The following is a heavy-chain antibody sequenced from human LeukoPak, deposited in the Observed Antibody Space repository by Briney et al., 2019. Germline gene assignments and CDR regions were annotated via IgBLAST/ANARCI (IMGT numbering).Heavy chain of an antibody. Sequence: NPSETLSLTCSVSGDSISSSSSYWGWIRQPPGKGLEWIGSIYYSGSTYYNPSLKSRVTISVDTSKNQFSLKLSSVTAADTAVYYCAREKSQDPIQWELRGSQNFDYWGQGTLVTVSS. CDR3: AREKSQDPIQWELRGSQNFDY. D-gene: IGHD1-26*01. CDR1: GDSISSSSSY. J-gene: IGHJ4*02. V-gene: IGHV4-39*07. CDR2: IYYSGST.